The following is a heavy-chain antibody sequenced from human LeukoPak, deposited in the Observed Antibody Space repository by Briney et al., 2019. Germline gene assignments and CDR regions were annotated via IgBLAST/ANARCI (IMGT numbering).Heavy chain of an antibody. J-gene: IGHJ4*02. CDR3: ARHGNDNLEC. Sequence: GRSLRLSCATSGFTFSRYWMSWVRQAPGKGLEWVANMNEDGSKKFYGDSVKGRFTISRDNAKNSLYLQMNSLRAEDTALYYCARHGNDNLECWGQGTLVTVSS. V-gene: IGHV3-7*01. D-gene: IGHD3-22*01. CDR1: GFTFSRYW. CDR2: MNEDGSKK.